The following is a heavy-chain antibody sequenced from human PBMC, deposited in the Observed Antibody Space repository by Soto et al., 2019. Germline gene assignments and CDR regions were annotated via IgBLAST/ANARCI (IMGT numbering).Heavy chain of an antibody. J-gene: IGHJ4*02. CDR2: INPYNGNT. Sequence: QVQLVQSGAEVKKPGASVKVSCKASGYTFTSYGISWVRQAPGQGLEWMGWINPYNGNTKYSQKLPGRVTMTTDTSTSTAYMELRSLRSDDTAVYYCARDAAVGLFDYWGQGTLVTVSS. CDR1: GYTFTSYG. D-gene: IGHD1-26*01. CDR3: ARDAAVGLFDY. V-gene: IGHV1-18*01.